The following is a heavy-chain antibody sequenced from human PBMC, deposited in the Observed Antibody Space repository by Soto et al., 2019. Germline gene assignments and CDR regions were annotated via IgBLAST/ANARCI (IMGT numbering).Heavy chain of an antibody. CDR2: ISYDGSNK. CDR3: ASWFGAFDY. J-gene: IGHJ4*02. CDR1: GFTFSSYG. D-gene: IGHD3-10*01. V-gene: IGHV3-30*03. Sequence: GXSRRLSSAASGFTFSSYGMHWVRQAPGKGLEWVAVISYDGSNKYYADLVKGRFTISRDNSKNTLYLQMNSLRAEDTAVYYCASWFGAFDYWGQGTLVTVSS.